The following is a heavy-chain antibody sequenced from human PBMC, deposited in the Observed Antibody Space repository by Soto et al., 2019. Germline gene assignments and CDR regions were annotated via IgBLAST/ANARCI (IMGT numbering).Heavy chain of an antibody. D-gene: IGHD2-2*02. J-gene: IGHJ4*02. CDR2: IYYSGST. CDR3: ARLGLGYCSSTSCYNGYYFDY. Sequence: SETLSLTCTVSGGSISSSSYYWGWIRQPPGKGLEWIGSIYYSGSTYYNPSLKSRVTISVDTSKNQFSLKLSSVTAADTAVYYYARLGLGYCSSTSCYNGYYFDYWGQGTLVTVSS. V-gene: IGHV4-39*01. CDR1: GGSISSSSYY.